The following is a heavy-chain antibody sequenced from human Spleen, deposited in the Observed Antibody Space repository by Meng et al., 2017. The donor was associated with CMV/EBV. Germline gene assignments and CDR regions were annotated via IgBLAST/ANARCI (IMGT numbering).Heavy chain of an antibody. D-gene: IGHD1-26*01. J-gene: IGHJ4*02. CDR2: INDDGSSA. Sequence: AASGFTFSCYWMHWVRQAPGKGLVWVSRINDDGSSATYADSVQGRFTISRDNAKNTLYLQMNSLRAEDTAVYYCTRGLHSGSYFLDSWGQGTLVTVSS. CDR1: GFTFSCYW. CDR3: TRGLHSGSYFLDS. V-gene: IGHV3-74*01.